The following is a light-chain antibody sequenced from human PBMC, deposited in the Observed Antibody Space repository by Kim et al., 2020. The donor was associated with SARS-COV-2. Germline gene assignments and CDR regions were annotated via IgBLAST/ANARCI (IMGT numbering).Light chain of an antibody. J-gene: IGLJ3*02. CDR1: SGHSSNA. CDR3: QTWGTGIHV. V-gene: IGLV4-69*01. CDR2: LNSDGSH. Sequence: QPVLTQSPSASASLGASVKLTCTLSSGHSSNAIAWHQQQPDRGPRYLMKLNSDGSHSKGDGIPDRFSGSSSGAERYLTISSLQSEDEADYYCQTWGTGIHVFGGGTQLTVL.